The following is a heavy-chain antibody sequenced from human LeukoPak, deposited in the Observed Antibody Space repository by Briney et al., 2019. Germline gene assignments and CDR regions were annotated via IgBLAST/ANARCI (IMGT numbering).Heavy chain of an antibody. Sequence: GGSLRLSCAASGFTFSSYGMHWVRQAPGKGLEWVAVIWYDGSNKYYADSVKGRFTISRDNSKNTLYLQMYSLRAEDTAVYYCARLGGFYDSSGLLNYFDYWGQGTLVTVSS. J-gene: IGHJ4*02. V-gene: IGHV3-33*01. CDR3: ARLGGFYDSSGLLNYFDY. D-gene: IGHD3-22*01. CDR1: GFTFSSYG. CDR2: IWYDGSNK.